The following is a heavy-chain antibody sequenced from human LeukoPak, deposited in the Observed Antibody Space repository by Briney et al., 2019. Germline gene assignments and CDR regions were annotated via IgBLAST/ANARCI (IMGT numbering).Heavy chain of an antibody. CDR2: IYYSGST. Sequence: SETLSLTCTVSGGSISSGDYYGCWIRQPPGRGLEWIGYIYYSGSTYYNPSLKSQVTISVDTSKNQFSLKLSSVTAADTAVYYCARDRNYYGSGSSGMDVWGKGTTVTVSS. V-gene: IGHV4-30-4*01. D-gene: IGHD3-10*01. J-gene: IGHJ6*04. CDR3: ARDRNYYGSGSSGMDV. CDR1: GGSISSGDYY.